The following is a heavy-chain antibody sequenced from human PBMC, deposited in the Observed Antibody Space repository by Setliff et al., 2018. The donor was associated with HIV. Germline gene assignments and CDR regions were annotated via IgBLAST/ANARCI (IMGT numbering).Heavy chain of an antibody. J-gene: IGHJ4*02. V-gene: IGHV4-59*12. CDR1: GGSISSYY. D-gene: IGHD3-22*01. CDR3: ARDTYDSRGYFFGY. CDR2: IYSTGNT. Sequence: SETLSLTCTVSGGSISSYYWSRIRQPPGKGLEWIGYIYSTGNTYYSPSLKSRVTISIDTSKNQFSLHLSSVTAADTAVYYCARDTYDSRGYFFGYWGQGTLVTVSS.